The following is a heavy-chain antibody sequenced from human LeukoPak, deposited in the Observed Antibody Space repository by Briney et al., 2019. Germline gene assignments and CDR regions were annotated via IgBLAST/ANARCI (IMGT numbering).Heavy chain of an antibody. CDR3: VRNAFSGFFA. Sequence: GGSLRLSCATSGXTVSSSYMSWVRQAPGKGLEWVSVIYSGANTYYADSVRGRFTISRDNSKNTLYLQMNSLRVEDTAMYYCVRNAFSGFFAWGQGTLVTVSS. V-gene: IGHV3-53*01. CDR1: GXTVSSSY. CDR2: IYSGANT. J-gene: IGHJ5*02. D-gene: IGHD3-22*01.